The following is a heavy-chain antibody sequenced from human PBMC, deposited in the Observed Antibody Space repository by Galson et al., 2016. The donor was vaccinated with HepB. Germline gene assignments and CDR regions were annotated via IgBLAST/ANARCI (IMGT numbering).Heavy chain of an antibody. Sequence: SETLSLTCTVSGGSINSYYCSWIRQPPGKGLEWIGYIYNGGSTKYNPSLKSRVTISVDTSKNQFSLKLSSVTAADTAVYYCARVETTGTTSYGMDVWGQGTTVTVSS. CDR2: IYNGGST. CDR3: ARVETTGTTSYGMDV. CDR1: GGSINSYY. J-gene: IGHJ6*02. D-gene: IGHD1-1*01. V-gene: IGHV4-59*01.